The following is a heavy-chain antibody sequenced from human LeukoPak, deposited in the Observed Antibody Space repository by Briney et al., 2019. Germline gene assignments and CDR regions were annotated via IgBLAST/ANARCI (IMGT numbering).Heavy chain of an antibody. Sequence: GGSLKLSCAASGFTFSGSAMHWVRQASGKGLEWVGRIRSKANSYATAYAASVKGRFTISRDDSKNTAYLQMNSLKTEDTAVYYCTSYCCSGGSCYGPWGQGTLVTVSS. V-gene: IGHV3-73*01. D-gene: IGHD2-15*01. CDR2: IRSKANSYAT. CDR1: GFTFSGSA. J-gene: IGHJ5*02. CDR3: TSYCCSGGSCYGP.